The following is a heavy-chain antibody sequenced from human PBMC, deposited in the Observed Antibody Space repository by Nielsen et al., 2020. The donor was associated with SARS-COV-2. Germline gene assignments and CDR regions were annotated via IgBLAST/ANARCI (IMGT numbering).Heavy chain of an antibody. CDR3: ARERVGGITIFGVVTRYGMDV. Sequence: SETLSLTCTVSGGSISNTAYYWSWIRQPPGKGLEWIGYIYYSGSTYYNPSLKSRVTISVDTSKNQFSLKLSSVTAADTALYYCARERVGGITIFGVVTRYGMDVWGQGTTVTVSS. V-gene: IGHV4-30-4*01. J-gene: IGHJ6*02. CDR2: IYYSGST. CDR1: GGSISNTAYY. D-gene: IGHD3-3*01.